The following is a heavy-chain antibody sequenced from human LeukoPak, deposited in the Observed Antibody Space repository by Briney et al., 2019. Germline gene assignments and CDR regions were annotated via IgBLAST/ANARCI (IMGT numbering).Heavy chain of an antibody. Sequence: GGSLRLSCAASGFTFSSYWMSWVRQAPGKGLEWVANIKQDGSEKYYVDSVKGRFTISRDNAKNSLHLQMNSLRAEDTAVYYCARDKDDYGSGNHWFDPWGQGTLVTVSS. D-gene: IGHD3-10*01. J-gene: IGHJ5*02. CDR3: ARDKDDYGSGNHWFDP. V-gene: IGHV3-7*03. CDR2: IKQDGSEK. CDR1: GFTFSSYW.